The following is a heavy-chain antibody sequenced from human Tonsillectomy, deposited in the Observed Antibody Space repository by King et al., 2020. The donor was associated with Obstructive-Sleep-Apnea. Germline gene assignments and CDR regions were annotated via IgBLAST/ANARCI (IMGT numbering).Heavy chain of an antibody. J-gene: IGHJ6*02. Sequence: QLVQSGAEVKKPGSSVRVSCKTSGGTFSSYAIVWVRQAPGQGLEWMGGIIPFLGTGNYAQKFQDRVTITADKSTSTAYMELNSLKSEDTAVYYCARNAVHPNYSGIDVWGQGTTVIVSS. CDR3: ARNAVHPNYSGIDV. CDR1: GGTFSSYA. CDR2: IIPFLGTG. V-gene: IGHV1-69*06.